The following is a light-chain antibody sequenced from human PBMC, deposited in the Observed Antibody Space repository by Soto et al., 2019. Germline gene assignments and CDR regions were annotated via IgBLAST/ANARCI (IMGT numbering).Light chain of an antibody. CDR1: QSVSSSF. CDR3: QHYGSSPLT. CDR2: SAS. J-gene: IGKJ4*01. Sequence: EIVLTQSPCTLSLSPGERATLSCRASQSVSSSFLAWYQQRPGQAPRLLIYSASTRATGIPDRFSGSASRTDFTLTISRLEPEDFAVYYCQHYGSSPLTFGGGTKVDIK. V-gene: IGKV3-20*01.